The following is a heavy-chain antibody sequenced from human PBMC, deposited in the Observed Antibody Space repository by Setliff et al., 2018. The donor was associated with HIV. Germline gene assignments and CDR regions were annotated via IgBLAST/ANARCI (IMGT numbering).Heavy chain of an antibody. V-gene: IGHV4-59*08. CDR2: IYYSGSP. Sequence: SETLSLTCTVSGRSISSYYWSWIRQPPGKGLEWIGYIYYSGSPNYNPSLKSRVTISVDTSKNQFSLNLSSVTAADTAVYYCARHMGRAYYDYAGGSYRRGDAFDIWGLGTMVTVSS. CDR1: GRSISSYY. J-gene: IGHJ3*02. CDR3: ARHMGRAYYDYAGGSYRRGDAFDI. D-gene: IGHD3-16*02.